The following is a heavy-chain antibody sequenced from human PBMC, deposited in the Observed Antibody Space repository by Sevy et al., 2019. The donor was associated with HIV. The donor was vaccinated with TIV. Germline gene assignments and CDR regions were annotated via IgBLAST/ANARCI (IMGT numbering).Heavy chain of an antibody. CDR1: GYTFTGYY. CDR2: INPNSGGT. V-gene: IGHV1-2*02. CDR3: ARERSIIAAAGTVLDI. J-gene: IGHJ3*02. Sequence: ASVKVSCKASGYTFTGYYMHWVRQAPGQGLEWMGWINPNSGGTNYAQKFQGRVTMTRDTSISIAYMELSRLRSDDTAVYYCARERSIIAAAGTVLDIWGQGTMVTVSS. D-gene: IGHD6-13*01.